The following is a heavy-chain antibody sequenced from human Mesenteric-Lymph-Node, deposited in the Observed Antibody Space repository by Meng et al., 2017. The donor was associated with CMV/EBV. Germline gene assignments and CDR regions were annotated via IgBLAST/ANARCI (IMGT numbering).Heavy chain of an antibody. D-gene: IGHD4-23*01. V-gene: IGHV4-34*01. CDR2: INHSGST. CDR1: GGSFSGYY. CDR3: ARHQRWLKSEGGFNY. Sequence: HVSLPPCGAGLFKPSGPLSPTCAVHGGSFSGYYWSWIRQPPGKGLEWIGEINHSGSTNYNPSLKSRVTISVDTSKNQFSLKLSSVTAADTAVYYCARHQRWLKSEGGFNYWGQGTLVTVFS. J-gene: IGHJ4*02.